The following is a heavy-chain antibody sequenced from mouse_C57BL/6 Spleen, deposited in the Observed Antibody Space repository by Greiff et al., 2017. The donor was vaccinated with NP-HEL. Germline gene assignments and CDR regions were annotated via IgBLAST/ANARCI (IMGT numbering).Heavy chain of an antibody. Sequence: EVKLMESGGGLVKPGGSLKLSCAASGFTFSSYAMSWVRQTPEKRLEWVATISDGGSYTYYPDNVKGRFTISRDNAKNNLYLQMSHLKSEDTAMYYGARGGEHYYGSSYVLFAYWGQGTLVTVSA. CDR3: ARGGEHYYGSSYVLFAY. V-gene: IGHV5-4*03. D-gene: IGHD1-1*01. J-gene: IGHJ3*01. CDR2: ISDGGSYT. CDR1: GFTFSSYA.